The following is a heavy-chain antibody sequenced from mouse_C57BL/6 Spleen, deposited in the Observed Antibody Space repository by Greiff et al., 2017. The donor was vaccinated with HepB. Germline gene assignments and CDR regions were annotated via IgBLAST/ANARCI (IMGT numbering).Heavy chain of an antibody. D-gene: IGHD2-1*01. CDR3: ASPEGVTTYYYAMDY. CDR2: IHPNSGST. J-gene: IGHJ4*01. Sequence: VQLQQSGAELVKPGASVKLSCKASGYTFTSYWMHWVKQRPGQGLEWIGMIHPNSGSTNYNEKSKSKATLTVDKSSSTAYMQLSSLTSEDSAVYYCASPEGVTTYYYAMDYWGQGTSVTVSS. V-gene: IGHV1-64*01. CDR1: GYTFTSYW.